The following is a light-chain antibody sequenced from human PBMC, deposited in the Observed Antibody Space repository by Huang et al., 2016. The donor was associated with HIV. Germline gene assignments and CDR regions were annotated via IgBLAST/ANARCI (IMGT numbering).Light chain of an antibody. CDR2: DGS. J-gene: IGKJ4*01. CDR1: QTVGSD. Sequence: EIVMTQSPVTLSVSPGERATLSCRASQTVGSDVAWYQQRPGQAPRFLIYDGSTRGTGIPARFSGSGSGTEFTLTISSLQAEDFAVYYCQQYDDWPLTFGGGTKVENK. CDR3: QQYDDWPLT. V-gene: IGKV3-15*01.